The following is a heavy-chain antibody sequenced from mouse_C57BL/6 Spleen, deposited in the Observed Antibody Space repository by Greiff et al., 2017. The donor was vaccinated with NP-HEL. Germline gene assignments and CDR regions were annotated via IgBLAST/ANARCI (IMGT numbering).Heavy chain of an antibody. CDR3: TRLGDYDKVY. Sequence: VKLMESGAELVRPGASVTLSCKASGYTFTDYEMHWVKQTPVHGLEWIGAIDPETGGTAYNQKFKGKAILTADKSSSTAYMELRSLTSEDSAVYYCTRLGDYDKVYWGQGTTLTVSS. D-gene: IGHD2-4*01. V-gene: IGHV1-15*01. CDR2: IDPETGGT. CDR1: GYTFTDYE. J-gene: IGHJ2*01.